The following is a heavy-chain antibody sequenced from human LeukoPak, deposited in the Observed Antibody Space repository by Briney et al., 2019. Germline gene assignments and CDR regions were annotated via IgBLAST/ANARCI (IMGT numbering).Heavy chain of an antibody. J-gene: IGHJ4*02. V-gene: IGHV4-34*01. Sequence: SETLSLTCAVYGASFSDYYWSFIRQPPGKGLEWIGEINHSGSTNYNPSLKSRVTISVDTSKNQFSLKLSSVTAADTAVYYCARNSLLYYDFWSGYGFDYWGQGTLVTVSS. D-gene: IGHD3-3*01. CDR1: GASFSDYY. CDR2: INHSGST. CDR3: ARNSLLYYDFWSGYGFDY.